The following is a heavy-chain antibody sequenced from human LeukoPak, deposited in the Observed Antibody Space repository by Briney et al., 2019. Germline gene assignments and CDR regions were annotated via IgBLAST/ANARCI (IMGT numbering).Heavy chain of an antibody. J-gene: IGHJ4*02. D-gene: IGHD4-17*01. Sequence: GGSLRLSCVGSGFTFSSYGMHWVRQPPGKGLEWVAFIRYDGSNKYYADSVKGRFTISRDNSRDTLHLQMNSLRAEDTAVYYCAKDNYDYGDYDGGDYWGQGTLVTVSS. CDR2: IRYDGSNK. CDR3: AKDNYDYGDYDGGDY. CDR1: GFTFSSYG. V-gene: IGHV3-30*02.